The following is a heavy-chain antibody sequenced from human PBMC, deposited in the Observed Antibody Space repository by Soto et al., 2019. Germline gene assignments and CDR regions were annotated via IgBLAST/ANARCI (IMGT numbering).Heavy chain of an antibody. V-gene: IGHV3-30-3*01. Sequence: GGCMRLSCAASGFTFSSYAMHWVRQAPGKGLEWVAVISYDGSNKYYADSVKGRFTISRDNSKNTLYLQMNSLSAEDTAVYYCAREGGSILGYYYGMDVWGQGTTVTVSS. CDR1: GFTFSSYA. CDR3: AREGGSILGYYYGMDV. D-gene: IGHD3-10*01. J-gene: IGHJ6*02. CDR2: ISYDGSNK.